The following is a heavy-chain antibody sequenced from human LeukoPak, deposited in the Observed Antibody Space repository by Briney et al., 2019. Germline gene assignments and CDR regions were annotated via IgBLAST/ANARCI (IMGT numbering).Heavy chain of an antibody. CDR1: GGSISSYY. Sequence: SETLSLTCTVSGGSISSYYWSWIRQPPGKGLGWIGYIYYSGSTNYNPSLKSRVTISVDTSKNQFSLKLSSVTAANTAVYYCARADSGWYAEFDYWGQGTLVTVSS. CDR3: ARADSGWYAEFDY. D-gene: IGHD6-19*01. V-gene: IGHV4-59*01. J-gene: IGHJ4*02. CDR2: IYYSGST.